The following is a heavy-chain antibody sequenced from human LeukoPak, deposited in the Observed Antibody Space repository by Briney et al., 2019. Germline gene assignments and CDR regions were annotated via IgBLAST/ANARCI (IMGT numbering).Heavy chain of an antibody. Sequence: GGSLRLSCAASGFTFSNCWMHWVRQAPGKGLEWVSRIESDGSRTRYADSVKGRFTISRDNAKNTLYLQMNSLSAEDTAVYYCARDTYYYNSSAFYHYYYGMDVWGQGTTVTVSS. CDR2: IESDGSRT. V-gene: IGHV3-74*01. CDR1: GFTFSNCW. J-gene: IGHJ6*02. CDR3: ARDTYYYNSSAFYHYYYGMDV. D-gene: IGHD3-22*01.